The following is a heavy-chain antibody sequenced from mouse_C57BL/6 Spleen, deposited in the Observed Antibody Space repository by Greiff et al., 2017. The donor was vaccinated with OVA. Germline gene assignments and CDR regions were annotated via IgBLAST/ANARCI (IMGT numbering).Heavy chain of an antibody. CDR2: IRNKANNHAT. J-gene: IGHJ2*01. V-gene: IGHV6-6*01. D-gene: IGHD2-4*01. Sequence: EVKVEESGGGLVQPGGSMKLSCAASGFTFSDAWMDWVRQSPEKGLEWVAEIRNKANNHATYYAESVKGRFTISRDDSKSSVYLQMNSLRAEDTGIYYCTRRRIYYDYAFDYWGQGTTLTVSS. CDR1: GFTFSDAW. CDR3: TRRRIYYDYAFDY.